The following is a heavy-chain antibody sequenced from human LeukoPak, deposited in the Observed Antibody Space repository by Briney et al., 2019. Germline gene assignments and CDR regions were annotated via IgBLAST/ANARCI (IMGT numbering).Heavy chain of an antibody. V-gene: IGHV1-69*13. CDR3: ARVTTTPGGYGSGSYSLDY. Sequence: SVTVSCKASGGTFSSYAISWVRQAPGQGLEWMGGIIPIFGTANYAQKFQGRVTITADESTSIAYMELSSLRSEDTAVYYCARVTTTPGGYGSGSYSLDYWGQGTLVTVSS. CDR1: GGTFSSYA. CDR2: IIPIFGTA. J-gene: IGHJ4*02. D-gene: IGHD3-10*01.